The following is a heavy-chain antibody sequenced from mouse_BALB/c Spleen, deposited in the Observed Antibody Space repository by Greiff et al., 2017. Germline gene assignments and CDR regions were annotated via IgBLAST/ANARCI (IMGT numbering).Heavy chain of an antibody. CDR3: ARREDYAMDY. CDR1: GYTFTSYW. Sequence: QVQLQQSGAELAKPGASVKMSCKASGYTFTSYWMHWVKQRPGQGLEWIGYINPSTGYTEYNQKFKDKATLTADKSSSTAYMQLSSLTSEDSAVYYCARREDYAMDYWGQGTSVTVSS. CDR2: INPSTGYT. J-gene: IGHJ4*01. V-gene: IGHV1-7*01.